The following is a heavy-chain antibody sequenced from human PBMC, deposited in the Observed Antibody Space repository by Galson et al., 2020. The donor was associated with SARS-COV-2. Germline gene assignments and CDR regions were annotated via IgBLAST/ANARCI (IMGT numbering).Heavy chain of an antibody. CDR2: INDYNGDT. D-gene: IGHD2-2*01. V-gene: IGHV1-18*01. Sequence: ASVTVFCQGSGYTFINSGISWVRQAPGQGLEWMGWINDYNGDTHYAQKFQGRVTMTTDTSTSTAYMDMRSLRSEDTAVYFCARGSSSLSHRVRNYYGLAVWGQGTTVTVSS. CDR1: GYTFINSG. J-gene: IGHJ6*02. CDR3: ARGSSSLSHRVRNYYGLAV.